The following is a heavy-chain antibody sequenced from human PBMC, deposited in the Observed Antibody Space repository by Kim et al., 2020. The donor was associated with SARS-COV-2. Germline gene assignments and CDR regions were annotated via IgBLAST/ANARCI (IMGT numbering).Heavy chain of an antibody. D-gene: IGHD2-15*01. CDR3: ATSRAWGYCSGGSCYSPDY. CDR1: GYSFTSYW. J-gene: IGHJ4*02. Sequence: GESLKISCKGSGYSFTSYWIGWVRQMPGKGLEWMGIIYPGDSDTRYSPSFQGQVTISADKSISTAYLQWSSLKASDTAMYYCATSRAWGYCSGGSCYSPDYWGQGTLVTVSS. CDR2: IYPGDSDT. V-gene: IGHV5-51*01.